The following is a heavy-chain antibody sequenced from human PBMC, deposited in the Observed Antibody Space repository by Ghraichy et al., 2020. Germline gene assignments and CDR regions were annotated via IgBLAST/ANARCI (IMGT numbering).Heavy chain of an antibody. D-gene: IGHD1-26*01. CDR3: ARDVGGAYSV. CDR1: GMTFSNYW. CDR2: INTDGTTT. V-gene: IGHV3-74*01. J-gene: IGHJ4*02. Sequence: GESLNISCEASGMTFSNYWMHWVRQVPGKGLVWVARINTDGTTTNHADSVKGRFTISRDNARNTLYLQMNSLRDEDTAVYYCARDVGGAYSVWGQGTLVTVSS.